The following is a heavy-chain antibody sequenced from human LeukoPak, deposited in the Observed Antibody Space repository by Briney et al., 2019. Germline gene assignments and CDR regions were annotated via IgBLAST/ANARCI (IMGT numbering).Heavy chain of an antibody. CDR3: ASGYFGGY. Sequence: SETLSLTCIVSGGSISSSSYYWGWIRQPPGKGLEWIGSIYYSGSTYYNPSLKSRVTISVDTSKNQFSLKLSSVTAADTAVYYCASGYFGGYWGQGTLVTVSS. CDR1: GGSISSSSYY. D-gene: IGHD4/OR15-4a*01. V-gene: IGHV4-39*07. CDR2: IYYSGST. J-gene: IGHJ4*02.